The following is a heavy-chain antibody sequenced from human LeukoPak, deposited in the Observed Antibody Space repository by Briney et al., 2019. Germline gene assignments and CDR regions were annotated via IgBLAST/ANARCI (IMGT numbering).Heavy chain of an antibody. Sequence: GGSLRLSCAASGVNFNGYVLHWVRQAPGKELEWVGLTSFDGSLTYADSVKGRFSISRNSSKNTLYLQMNSLRAEDTAVYYCAREGYSSGRAAAFDYWGQGTLVTVSS. V-gene: IGHV3-30*03. CDR3: AREGYSSGRAAAFDY. J-gene: IGHJ4*02. D-gene: IGHD6-19*01. CDR2: TSFDGSLT. CDR1: GVNFNGYV.